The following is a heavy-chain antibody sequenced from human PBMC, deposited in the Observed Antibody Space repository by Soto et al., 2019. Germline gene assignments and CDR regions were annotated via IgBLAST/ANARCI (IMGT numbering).Heavy chain of an antibody. Sequence: PGESLKIACAASGFTFSSYAMSWVRQAPGKGLEWVSAISGSGGTTYYADSVKGRFTISRDNSKNTLYLQMNSLRAEDTAVYYCARGRSGKYGYFDYWGQGVLVTVS. J-gene: IGHJ4*02. CDR3: ARGRSGKYGYFDY. CDR1: GFTFSSYA. V-gene: IGHV3-23*01. D-gene: IGHD1-26*01. CDR2: ISGSGGTT.